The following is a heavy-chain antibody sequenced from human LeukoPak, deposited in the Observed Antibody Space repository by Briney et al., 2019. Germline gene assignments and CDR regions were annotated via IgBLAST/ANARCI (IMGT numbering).Heavy chain of an antibody. J-gene: IGHJ4*02. Sequence: GESLRLSCAASGFTLDNYAMHWVRPAPGKGLGWVAVIIGGGGVTYYADSVKGRLTTSRDHSKNPLYLQMNSRRAKDPAVYYFAREQTYYDFWSGSGEDYFDYWGQGTLVTVSS. CDR3: AREQTYYDFWSGSGEDYFDY. CDR1: GFTLDNYA. CDR2: IIGGGGVT. V-gene: IGHV3-30*14. D-gene: IGHD3-3*01.